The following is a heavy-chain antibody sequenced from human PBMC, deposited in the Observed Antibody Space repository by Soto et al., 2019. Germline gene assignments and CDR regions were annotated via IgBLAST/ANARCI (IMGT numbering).Heavy chain of an antibody. D-gene: IGHD2-21*02. CDR2: IYHSGIT. Sequence: SENLSVTCAVSGGSISSSNWWGWVRQPPGKGLEWIGEIYHSGITNYNPSLKSRVTISVDKSKNQFSLKLRSVTAADTAVYYCARAGRDRGYYYYGMDVWGQGTKVTVSS. CDR3: ARAGRDRGYYYYGMDV. V-gene: IGHV4-4*02. J-gene: IGHJ6*02. CDR1: GGSISSSNW.